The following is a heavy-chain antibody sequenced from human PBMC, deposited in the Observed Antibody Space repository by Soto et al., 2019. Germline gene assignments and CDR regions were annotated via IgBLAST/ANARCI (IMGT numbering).Heavy chain of an antibody. CDR3: ARGTTSGATCCDY. D-gene: IGHD5-12*01. Sequence: PGGSLRLSCAASGFTFSSYWMHWVRQAPGKGLEWVARIKQDGSEKYYVDSVKGRSTISRDNAEMSLYLQMNSLRAEDTAVYYCARGTTSGATCCDYWGQGTLVTVSS. V-gene: IGHV3-7*03. CDR1: GFTFSSYW. J-gene: IGHJ4*02. CDR2: IKQDGSEK.